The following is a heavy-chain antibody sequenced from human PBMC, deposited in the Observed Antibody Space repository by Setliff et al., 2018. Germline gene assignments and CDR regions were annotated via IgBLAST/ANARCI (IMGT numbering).Heavy chain of an antibody. V-gene: IGHV4-38-2*01. CDR3: VSGDSGGYPEY. CDR1: AHSISTVYS. D-gene: IGHD2-15*01. Sequence: PSETLSLTCAVSAHSISTVYSWDWIRQPPGKGLEWIGSIYHSGSTYYNSSLKSRVAISLDTAKTQFSLKLNSVTAADTAVYFCVSGDSGGYPEYWGQGRLVTVSS. J-gene: IGHJ4*02. CDR2: IYHSGST.